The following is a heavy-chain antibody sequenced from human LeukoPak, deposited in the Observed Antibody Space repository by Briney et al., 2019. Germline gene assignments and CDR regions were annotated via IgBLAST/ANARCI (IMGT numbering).Heavy chain of an antibody. Sequence: QPGGSLRLSCAASGFTFSSYGMHWVRQAPGKGLEWVAVISYDGSNKYYADSVKGRFSISRDNSKNTVYLQMNSLRAEDTAVYYCARENNWNDGGHDTFDIWGQGTMVTVSS. CDR1: GFTFSSYG. V-gene: IGHV3-30*03. J-gene: IGHJ3*02. D-gene: IGHD1-20*01. CDR2: ISYDGSNK. CDR3: ARENNWNDGGHDTFDI.